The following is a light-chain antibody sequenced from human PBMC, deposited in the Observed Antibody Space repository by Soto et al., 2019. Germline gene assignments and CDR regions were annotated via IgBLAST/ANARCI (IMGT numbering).Light chain of an antibody. Sequence: DIQMTQSPSSVSASVGDRVTITCRASQDINSWLTWYQQKPGKAPKVLIYIASRLQPGVPSRFSGRGSGTDFSLTISNLQPEDFATCFCQQSKSFPLTFGGGTKVEIK. CDR1: QDINSW. CDR3: QQSKSFPLT. J-gene: IGKJ4*01. V-gene: IGKV1-12*01. CDR2: IAS.